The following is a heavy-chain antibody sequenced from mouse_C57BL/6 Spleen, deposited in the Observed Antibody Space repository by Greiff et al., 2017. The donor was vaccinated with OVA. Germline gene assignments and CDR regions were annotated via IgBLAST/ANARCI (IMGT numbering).Heavy chain of an antibody. CDR2: ISSGSSTI. D-gene: IGHD3-3*01. CDR3: ASGDGSYYYAMDY. J-gene: IGHJ4*01. V-gene: IGHV5-17*01. CDR1: GFTFSDYG. Sequence: EVKLVESGGGLVKPGGSLKLSCAASGFTFSDYGMHWVRQAPEKGLEWVAYISSGSSTIYYADTVKGRFTISRDNAKNTLSLQMTSLRSEDTAMYYCASGDGSYYYAMDYWGQGTSVTVSS.